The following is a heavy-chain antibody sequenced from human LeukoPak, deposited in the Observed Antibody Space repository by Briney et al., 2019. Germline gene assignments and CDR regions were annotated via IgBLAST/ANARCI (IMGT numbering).Heavy chain of an antibody. Sequence: ASVKVSCKASGGTFSSYAINWVRQATGQGLEWMGWMNPNSGNTGYARKFQGRVTMTRNTSISTAYMELSSLRSEDTAVYYCARRRYSSSSRVFDPWGQGTLVTVSS. J-gene: IGHJ5*02. CDR3: ARRRYSSSSRVFDP. CDR1: GGTFSSYA. D-gene: IGHD6-13*01. V-gene: IGHV1-8*02. CDR2: MNPNSGNT.